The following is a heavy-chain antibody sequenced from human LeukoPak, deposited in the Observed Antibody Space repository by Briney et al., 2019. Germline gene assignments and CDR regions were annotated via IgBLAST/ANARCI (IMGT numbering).Heavy chain of an antibody. CDR1: GGSISSGGYS. V-gene: IGHV4-30-2*01. CDR3: ARSRHDSSGYYADAFDI. Sequence: SETLSLTCAVSGGSISSGGYSWSWIRQPPGKGLEWIGYIYHSGSTYYNPSLKSRVTISVDTSKNQFSLKLSSVTAADTAVYYCARSRHDSSGYYADAFDIWGQGTMVTVSS. CDR2: IYHSGST. D-gene: IGHD3-22*01. J-gene: IGHJ3*02.